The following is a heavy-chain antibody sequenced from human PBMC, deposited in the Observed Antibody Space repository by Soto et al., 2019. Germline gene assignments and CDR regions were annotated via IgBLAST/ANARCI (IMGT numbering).Heavy chain of an antibody. J-gene: IGHJ4*02. CDR2: IYYSGST. V-gene: IGHV4-31*03. D-gene: IGHD1-20*01. CDR1: GGSISSGDYY. Sequence: QVQLQESGPGLVKPSQTLSLTCTVSGGSISSGDYYWTWIRQHPGKGLEWIGNIYYSGSTYYNPSLKSRATISVDTSKNQFSLRLSSVTAADTAVYYCARGPTITTDYWGQGTLVTVSS. CDR3: ARGPTITTDY.